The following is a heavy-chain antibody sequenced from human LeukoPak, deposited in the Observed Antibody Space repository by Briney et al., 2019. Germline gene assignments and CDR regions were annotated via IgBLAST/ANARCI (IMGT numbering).Heavy chain of an antibody. CDR2: IYYSGST. CDR1: GGSISSYY. J-gene: IGHJ2*01. D-gene: IGHD3-10*01. CDR3: ARVTMVRGVNWYFDL. V-gene: IGHV4-59*12. Sequence: SETLSLTCTVSGGSISSYYWSWIRQPPGKGLEWIGYIYYSGSTNYNPSLKSRVTISGDTSKNQFSLKLSSVTAADTAVYYCARVTMVRGVNWYFDLWGRGTLVTVSS.